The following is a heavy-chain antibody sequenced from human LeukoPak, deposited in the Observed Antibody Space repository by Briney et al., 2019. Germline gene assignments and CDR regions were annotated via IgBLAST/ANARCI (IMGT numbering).Heavy chain of an antibody. CDR1: GFSFSNYG. V-gene: IGHV3-33*03. CDR2: IWYDGSNK. Sequence: GGSLRLSCAASGFSFSNYGMQWVRQAPGKGLGWVAVIWYDGSNKFYGDSVKGRFTISRDNSKNTLYLQMNSLRAEDTAVYYCVKGNGNNNGVFDYWGQGTLVTVSS. CDR3: VKGNGNNNGVFDY. J-gene: IGHJ4*02. D-gene: IGHD1/OR15-1a*01.